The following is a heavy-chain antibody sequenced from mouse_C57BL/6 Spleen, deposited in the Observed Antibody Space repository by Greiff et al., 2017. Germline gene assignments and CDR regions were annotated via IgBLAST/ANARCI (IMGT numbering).Heavy chain of an antibody. D-gene: IGHD2-5*01. Sequence: EVQGVESGGGLVKPGGSLKLSCAASGFTFSDYGMHWVRQAPEKGLEWVAYISSGSSTIYYADTVKGRFTISRDNAKNTLLLQMTSLRSEDTAMYYCARGDYSNYGAGTRAYYFDYWGQGTTLTVSS. CDR3: ARGDYSNYGAGTRAYYFDY. CDR1: GFTFSDYG. CDR2: ISSGSSTI. J-gene: IGHJ2*01. V-gene: IGHV5-17*01.